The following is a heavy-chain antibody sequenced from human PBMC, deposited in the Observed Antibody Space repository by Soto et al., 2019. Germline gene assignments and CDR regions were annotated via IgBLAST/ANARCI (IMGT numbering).Heavy chain of an antibody. V-gene: IGHV4-34*01. J-gene: IGHJ5*02. Sequence: SETLSLTCAVYGGSFSGYYWSWIRQPPGKGLEWIGEINHSGSTNYNPPLKSRVTISVDTSKNQSSLKLSSVTAADTAVYYCATGYGSGSAENWFDPWGQGTLVTVSS. CDR3: ATGYGSGSAENWFDP. CDR1: GGSFSGYY. D-gene: IGHD3-10*01. CDR2: INHSGST.